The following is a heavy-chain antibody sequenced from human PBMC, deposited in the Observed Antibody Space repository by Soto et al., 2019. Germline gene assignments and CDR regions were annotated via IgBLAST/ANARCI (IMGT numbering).Heavy chain of an antibody. D-gene: IGHD6-6*01. CDR2: IYPRDSDT. V-gene: IGHV5-51*01. Sequence: GESLMVSGNCSGYSFTSYWIGLVRQMPGKSLEWMGIIYPRDSDTRYSPSFQGQVTISTDKSISTAYLQWSSLNASDTAMYYCARTSIAARPEDYWGQGTLVTVSS. CDR1: GYSFTSYW. J-gene: IGHJ4*02. CDR3: ARTSIAARPEDY.